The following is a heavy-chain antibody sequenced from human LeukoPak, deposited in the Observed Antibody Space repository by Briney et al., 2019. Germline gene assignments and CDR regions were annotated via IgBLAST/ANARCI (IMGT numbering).Heavy chain of an antibody. CDR3: ARDRGGTFDI. Sequence: GGSLRLSCAASGFTFITYWMHWVRQAPGKGLVWVSRINSDGRSTSSADSVKGRFTISRDNAKNTLYLQMNSLRAEDTAVYYCARDRGGTFDIWGQGTMVTVSS. CDR1: GFTFITYW. V-gene: IGHV3-74*01. J-gene: IGHJ3*02. CDR2: INSDGRST. D-gene: IGHD2-15*01.